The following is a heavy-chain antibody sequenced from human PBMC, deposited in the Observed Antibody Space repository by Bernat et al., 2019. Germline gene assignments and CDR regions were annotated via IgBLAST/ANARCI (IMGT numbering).Heavy chain of an antibody. J-gene: IGHJ4*02. V-gene: IGHV3-73*01. CDR1: GFTFSGSA. Sequence: EVQLVESGGGLVQPGGSLKLSCAASGFTFSGSAMHWVRQASGKGLEWVGRIRSKANSYATVYAASVKGRFTISRDDSKNTAYLQMNSLKTEDTAVYYCTRPDYDFWSGYYIDYWGQGTLVTVSS. CDR3: TRPDYDFWSGYYIDY. CDR2: IRSKANSYAT. D-gene: IGHD3-3*01.